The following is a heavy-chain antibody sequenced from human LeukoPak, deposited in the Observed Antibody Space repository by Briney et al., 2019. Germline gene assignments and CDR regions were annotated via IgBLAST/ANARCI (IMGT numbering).Heavy chain of an antibody. CDR3: ARAPIRVAAAGTGWFDP. CDR2: IYYSGST. CDR1: GGSISSYY. V-gene: IGHV4-59*01. J-gene: IGHJ5*02. Sequence: SETLSLTCTVSGGSISSYYWSWIRQPPGKGLEWIGYIYYSGSTNYSPSLKSRVTISVDTSKNQFSLKLSSVTAADTAVYYCARAPIRVAAAGTGWFDPWGQGTLVTVSS. D-gene: IGHD6-13*01.